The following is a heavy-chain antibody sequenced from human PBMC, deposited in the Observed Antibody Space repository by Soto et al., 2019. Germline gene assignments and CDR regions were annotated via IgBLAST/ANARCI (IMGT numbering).Heavy chain of an antibody. D-gene: IGHD3-3*01. Sequence: QVQLVESGGGVVQPGRSLRLSCAASGFTFSSYAIHWVRQAPGKGLEWVAVISYDGSNKYYADSVKGRFTISRDNSKNTLYLQMNSLRAEDTAVYYCARDKRDLRFLEWSYYFDYWCQGTLVTVSS. V-gene: IGHV3-30-3*01. CDR1: GFTFSSYA. CDR2: ISYDGSNK. CDR3: ARDKRDLRFLEWSYYFDY. J-gene: IGHJ4*02.